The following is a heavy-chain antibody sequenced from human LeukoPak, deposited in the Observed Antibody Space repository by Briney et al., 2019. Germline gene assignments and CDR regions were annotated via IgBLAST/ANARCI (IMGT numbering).Heavy chain of an antibody. Sequence: SVKVSCKASGCTFSSYAISWVRQAPGQRLEWMGRIIPIFGTANYAQKFQGRVTITTDESTTSAYMELSSLRSEDTAVYSFSCCSSPRCPISDEYLQHWGRGPLVTVSS. J-gene: IGHJ1*01. D-gene: IGHD2-2*01. CDR1: GCTFSSYA. CDR2: IIPIFGTA. CDR3: SCCSSPRCPISDEYLQH. V-gene: IGHV1-69*05.